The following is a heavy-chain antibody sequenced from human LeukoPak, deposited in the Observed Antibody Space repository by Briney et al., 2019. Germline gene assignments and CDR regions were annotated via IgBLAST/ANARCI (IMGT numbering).Heavy chain of an antibody. V-gene: IGHV1-46*03. D-gene: IGHD3-22*01. CDR2: INPSGSST. CDR1: GYTFTSYY. CDR3: ARRMGEYYYDSSGYYYPNSDAFDI. J-gene: IGHJ3*02. Sequence: GASVKVSCKASGYTFTSYYMHWVRQAPGQGLEWMRIINPSGSSTSYAQKFQGRVTMTRDTSTSTVYMELSSLRSEDTAVYYCARRMGEYYYDSSGYYYPNSDAFDIRGQGTMVTVSS.